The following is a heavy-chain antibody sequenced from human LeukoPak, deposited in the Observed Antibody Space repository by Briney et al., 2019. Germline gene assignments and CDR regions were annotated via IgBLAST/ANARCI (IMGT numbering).Heavy chain of an antibody. V-gene: IGHV4-34*01. J-gene: IGHJ4*02. CDR3: ARFGIAADY. CDR1: GGSFSGYY. D-gene: IGHD6-13*01. Sequence: SETLSLTCAVYGGSFSGYYWSLIRQPPGKGLEWIGEINHSGSTNYNPSLKSRVTISVDTSKNQFSLKLSSVTAADTAVYYCARFGIAADYWGQGTLVTVSS. CDR2: INHSGST.